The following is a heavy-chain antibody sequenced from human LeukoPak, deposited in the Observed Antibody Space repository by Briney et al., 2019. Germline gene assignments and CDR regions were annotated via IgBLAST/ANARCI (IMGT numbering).Heavy chain of an antibody. Sequence: SETLSLTCTVSGGSISSGDYYWSWIRQPPGKGLEWIGYIYYSGSTNYNPSLKSRVTISVDTSKNQFSLKLSSVTAADTAVYYCAGTDYYDSSGYSKSTVDYWGQGTLVTVSS. J-gene: IGHJ4*02. CDR1: GGSISSGDYY. CDR3: AGTDYYDSSGYSKSTVDY. D-gene: IGHD3-22*01. V-gene: IGHV4-61*08. CDR2: IYYSGST.